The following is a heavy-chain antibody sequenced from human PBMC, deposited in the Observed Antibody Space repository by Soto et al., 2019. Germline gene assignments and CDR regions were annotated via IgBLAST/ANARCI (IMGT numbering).Heavy chain of an antibody. CDR2: ISSNGGST. J-gene: IGHJ6*02. D-gene: IGHD5-12*01. CDR1: GFTFSSYA. V-gene: IGHV3-64*01. Sequence: EVQLVESGGGLVQPGGSLRLSCAASGFTFSSYAMHWVRQAPGKGLEYVSAISSNGGSTYYANSVKGRFTISRDNSKNTLYLQMGSLRAEDMAVYYCASGYDHEDYYYYGVDVWGQGPTVTVSS. CDR3: ASGYDHEDYYYYGVDV.